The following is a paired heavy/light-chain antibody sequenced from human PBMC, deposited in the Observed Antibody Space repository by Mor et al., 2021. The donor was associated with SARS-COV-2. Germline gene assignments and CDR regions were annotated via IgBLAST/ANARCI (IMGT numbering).Heavy chain of an antibody. CDR3: ARVRLQLDVFDT. V-gene: IGHV4-4*02. Sequence: QVQLQESGPGLVKPSGTLSLTCAVSGGSFSSNNWWSWVRQSPGKGLEWIGEIYHSGSTNYNPSLKSRVTLSVDKSKNQFSLNLTSVTAADTAVYYCARVRLQLDVFDTWGQGTLVTVSS. J-gene: IGHJ4*02. CDR2: IYHSGST. CDR1: GGSFSSNNW. D-gene: IGHD6-13*01.
Light chain of an antibody. CDR3: QQYNDYST. CDR2: KAS. Sequence: DIQMTQSPSTLSASVGDRVTITCRASQSLTKWLAWYQQKPGKAPKLLIYKASSLESGVPSRFSGSGSGTEFTLTISSLQPDDFATYYCQQYNDYSTFGQGTKVEIK. J-gene: IGKJ1*01. CDR1: QSLTKW. V-gene: IGKV1-5*03.